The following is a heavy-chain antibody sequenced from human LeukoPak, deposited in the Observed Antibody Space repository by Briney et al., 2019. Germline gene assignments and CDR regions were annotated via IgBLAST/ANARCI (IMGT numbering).Heavy chain of an antibody. D-gene: IGHD2-21*01. CDR3: ARRYGVGGYSHLSYYYYYYMDV. CDR2: INHSGST. Sequence: PSETLSLTCAVYGGSFSGYYWSWIRQPPGKGLECIGEINHSGSTNYNPSLKSRVTISVDTSKNQFSLKLSSVTAADTAVYYCARRYGVGGYSHLSYYYYYYMDVWGKGTTVTISS. CDR1: GGSFSGYY. J-gene: IGHJ6*03. V-gene: IGHV4-34*01.